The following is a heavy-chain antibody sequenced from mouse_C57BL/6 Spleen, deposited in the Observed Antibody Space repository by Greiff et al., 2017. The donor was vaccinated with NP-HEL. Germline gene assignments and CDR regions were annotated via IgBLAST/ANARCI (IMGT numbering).Heavy chain of an antibody. Sequence: QVQLQQSGAELVRPGTSVKVSCKASGYAFTNYLIEWVKQRPGQGLEWIGVINPGSGGTNYNEKFKGKATLTADKSSSTAYMQLSSLTSEDSAVYFCARYGGAYYYAMDYWGQGTSVTVSS. CDR2: INPGSGGT. V-gene: IGHV1-54*01. D-gene: IGHD1-1*01. CDR1: GYAFTNYL. J-gene: IGHJ4*01. CDR3: ARYGGAYYYAMDY.